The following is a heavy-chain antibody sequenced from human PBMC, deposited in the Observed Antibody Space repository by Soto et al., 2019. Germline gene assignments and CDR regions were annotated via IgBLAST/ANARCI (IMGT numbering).Heavy chain of an antibody. J-gene: IGHJ4*02. CDR2: INSDGSST. CDR3: AKDTYDSSGYYYFDY. Sequence: EVQLVESGGGLVQPGGSLRLSCAASGFTFSSYWMHWVRQAPGKGLVWVSRINSDGSSTSYADSVKGRFTISRDNAKNTLYLQMNSLRAEDTAVYYCAKDTYDSSGYYYFDYWGQGTLVTVSS. CDR1: GFTFSSYW. V-gene: IGHV3-74*01. D-gene: IGHD3-22*01.